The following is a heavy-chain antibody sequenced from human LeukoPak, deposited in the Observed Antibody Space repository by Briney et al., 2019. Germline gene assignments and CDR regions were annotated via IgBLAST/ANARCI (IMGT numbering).Heavy chain of an antibody. CDR2: IYYSGST. CDR3: AKYSSSWLDY. CDR1: GGSIRSSSYY. J-gene: IGHJ4*02. V-gene: IGHV4-39*01. D-gene: IGHD6-13*01. Sequence: PSETLSLTCTISGGSIRSSSYYWGWIRQPPGKGLEWIGSIYYSGSTYYNPSLKSRVTISVYMSKDQFSLKLSSVTAADTAVYYCAKYSSSWLDYWGQRTLVTVSS.